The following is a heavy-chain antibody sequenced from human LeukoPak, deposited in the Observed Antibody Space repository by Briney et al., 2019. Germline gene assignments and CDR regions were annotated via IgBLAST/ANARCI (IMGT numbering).Heavy chain of an antibody. J-gene: IGHJ4*02. CDR1: GFTFSDYY. V-gene: IGHV4-59*01. Sequence: GSLRLSCAASGFTFSDYYMSWIGQPPGKGLEWIGYIYYSGSTNYNPSLKSRVTISVDTSKNQFSLKLSSVTAANTAVYYCASGRIAVAGPFDYWGQGTLVTVSS. CDR3: ASGRIAVAGPFDY. CDR2: IYYSGST. D-gene: IGHD6-19*01.